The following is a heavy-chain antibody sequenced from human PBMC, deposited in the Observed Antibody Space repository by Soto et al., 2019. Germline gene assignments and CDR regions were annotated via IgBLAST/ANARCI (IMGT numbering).Heavy chain of an antibody. J-gene: IGHJ4*02. CDR1: GYSFTTYW. V-gene: IGHV5-51*01. CDR3: TRGNTASRSTDV. Sequence: GESLKISCQASGYSFTTYWIAWVRQLPGKDLEWMGIIYPDDSDTRYSPSFQGQVTFSADESISTAYLQWSSLRASDTAMYYCTRGNTASRSTDVWGQRTLVTVSS. CDR2: IYPDDSDT. D-gene: IGHD1-1*01.